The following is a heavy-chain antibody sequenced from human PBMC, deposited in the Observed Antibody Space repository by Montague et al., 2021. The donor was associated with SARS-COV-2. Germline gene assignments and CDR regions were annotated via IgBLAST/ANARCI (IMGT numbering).Heavy chain of an antibody. V-gene: IGHV7-4-1*02. J-gene: IGHJ6*02. D-gene: IGHD3-10*01. Sequence: SVKVSCKASGYTFTSYAMNGLRQAPGQGLELMGWINTNTGNPTYSQGFTGRCVFSLDTAVSTAYLQISSLKAEDTAVYYCASADYYGSGIYLGGNYYLYGMDVWGQGTTVTVSS. CDR2: INTNTGNP. CDR1: GYTFTSYA. CDR3: ASADYYGSGIYLGGNYYLYGMDV.